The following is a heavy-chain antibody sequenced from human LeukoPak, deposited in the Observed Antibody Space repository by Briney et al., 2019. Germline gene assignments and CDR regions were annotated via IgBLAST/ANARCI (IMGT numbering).Heavy chain of an antibody. V-gene: IGHV4-34*01. CDR3: ARRDYYGSGFEFDP. CDR1: GGSFSGYY. CDR2: INHSGST. D-gene: IGHD3-10*01. J-gene: IGHJ5*02. Sequence: ASETLSLTCAVYGGSFSGYYWSWIRQPPGKGLEWVGEINHSGSTSYNPSLKRRVTISVDTSKNQFSLKLISVTAADTAVYYCARRDYYGSGFEFDPWGQGTLVTVSS.